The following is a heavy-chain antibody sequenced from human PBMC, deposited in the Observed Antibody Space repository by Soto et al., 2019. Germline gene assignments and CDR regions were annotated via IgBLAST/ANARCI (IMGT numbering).Heavy chain of an antibody. V-gene: IGHV3-48*02. CDR3: VRDSYWAFDQ. J-gene: IGHJ4*02. CDR2: WTTTRGL. D-gene: IGHD2-15*01. CDR1: GFTLGAYK. Sequence: VGSLRLSCAASGFTLGAYKMHWVRQAPLEVLARSSYWTTTRGLCYAYSVRGRFIISRNNAKNSMHLQMDSLRDEDTAVYYCVRDSYWAFDQWGQGIQVTVSS.